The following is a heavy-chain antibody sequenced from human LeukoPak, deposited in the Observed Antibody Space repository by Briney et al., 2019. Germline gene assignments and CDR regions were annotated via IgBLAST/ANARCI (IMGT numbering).Heavy chain of an antibody. CDR1: GGSFSGYY. J-gene: IGHJ6*03. Sequence: SETLSLTCAVYGGSFSGYYWTWIRQTPEKGLEWIGEMNPSGSTSYNPSLKSRVTISVDTYKNQFSLKLSSVTAADTGVYYCARGRQDVTMIVVVMTAVSYYLDVWGKGTTVTVS. CDR2: MNPSGST. CDR3: ARGRQDVTMIVVVMTAVSYYLDV. D-gene: IGHD3-22*01. V-gene: IGHV4-34*01.